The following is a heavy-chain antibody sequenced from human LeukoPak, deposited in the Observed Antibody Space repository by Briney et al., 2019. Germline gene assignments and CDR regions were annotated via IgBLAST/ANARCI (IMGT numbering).Heavy chain of an antibody. V-gene: IGHV3-7*01. J-gene: IGHJ3*02. D-gene: IGHD1-26*01. CDR2: IKQDGSEK. CDR3: ARDLRELPYNNAFDI. Sequence: GGSLRLSCAASGFTFSSYWMSWVRQAPGKGLEWVANIKQDGSEKYYVDSVKGRFTISRDNAKNSLYLQMNSLRAEDTAVYYCARDLRELPYNNAFDIWGQGTMVTVSS. CDR1: GFTFSSYW.